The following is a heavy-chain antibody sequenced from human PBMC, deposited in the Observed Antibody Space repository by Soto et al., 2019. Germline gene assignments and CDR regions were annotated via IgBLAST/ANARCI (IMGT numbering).Heavy chain of an antibody. CDR1: GYTFTSYA. CDR3: ARTWDDDYVSYFDY. D-gene: IGHD4-17*01. J-gene: IGHJ4*02. CDR2: INAGNGNT. Sequence: QVQLVQSGAEEKKPGASVKVSCKASGYTFTSYAMHWVRQAPGQRLEWMGWINAGNGNTKYSQKFQGRGTITRDTSESTASMELSSRSSEDTAVYYCARTWDDDYVSYFDYWGQGTLVTVSS. V-gene: IGHV1-3*05.